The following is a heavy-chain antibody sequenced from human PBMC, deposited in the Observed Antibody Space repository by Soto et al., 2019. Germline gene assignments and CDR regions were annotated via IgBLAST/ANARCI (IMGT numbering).Heavy chain of an antibody. CDR2: INPNSGGT. CDR3: ASSRRGSWYYFDY. J-gene: IGHJ4*02. CDR1: GYTFTGDY. Sequence: AAGKVSCKASGYTFTGDYMHWVRQAPGQGLEWMGWINPNSGGTNYAQKFQGRVTMTRDTSISTAYMELSRLRSDDTAVYYCASSRRGSWYYFDYWGQGTLVPVSS. V-gene: IGHV1-2*02. D-gene: IGHD6-13*01.